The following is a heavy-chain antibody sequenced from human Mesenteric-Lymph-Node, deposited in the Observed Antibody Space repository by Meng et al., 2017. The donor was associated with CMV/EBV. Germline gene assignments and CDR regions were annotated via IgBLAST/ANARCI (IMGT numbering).Heavy chain of an antibody. CDR1: GFTFSSYA. D-gene: IGHD3-22*01. J-gene: IGHJ4*02. CDR2: ISYDGSNK. V-gene: IGHV3-30*14. Sequence: GGSLRLSCAASGFTFSSYAMHWVRQAPGKGLEWVAVISYDGSNKYYADSVKGRFTISRDNSKNTLYLQMNSLRAEDTAVYYCARTTYYYDSSGYYYDYWGQGTLVTVSS. CDR3: ARTTYYYDSSGYYYDY.